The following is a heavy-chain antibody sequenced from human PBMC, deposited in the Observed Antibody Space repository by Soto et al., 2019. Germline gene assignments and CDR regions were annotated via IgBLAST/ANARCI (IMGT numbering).Heavy chain of an antibody. J-gene: IGHJ4*02. V-gene: IGHV4-39*01. Sequence: SETLSLTCTVSGGSISSSSYYWGWIRHPPGKGLEWIGTVYYDGSTYYHPSLKSRVTTYVDTSKNQFSLRLSSVTAADTAVYYCARRICSGGSCPFDYWGRGTLVTVS. D-gene: IGHD2-15*01. CDR1: GGSISSSSYY. CDR2: VYYDGST. CDR3: ARRICSGGSCPFDY.